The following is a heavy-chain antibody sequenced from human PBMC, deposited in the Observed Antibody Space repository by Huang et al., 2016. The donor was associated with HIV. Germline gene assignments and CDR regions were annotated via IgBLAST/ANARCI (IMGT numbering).Heavy chain of an antibody. D-gene: IGHD6-13*01. V-gene: IGHV3-30*02. CDR1: GFPFSSYG. CDR3: VKERGSSRARSSFDF. Sequence: QVRLVESGGGVVQPGASLTLSCSASGFPFSSYGMDWVRQAPGKGVEWVVFIRYDGNNDYLIGTVKGRFTISRDNSNNTLYLRMNSLRPEDTAVYYCVKERGSSRARSSFDFWGQGTSVIVSS. J-gene: IGHJ3*01. CDR2: IRYDGNND.